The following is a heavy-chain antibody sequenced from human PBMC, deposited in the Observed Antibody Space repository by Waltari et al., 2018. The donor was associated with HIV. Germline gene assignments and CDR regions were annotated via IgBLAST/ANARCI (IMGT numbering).Heavy chain of an antibody. D-gene: IGHD3-22*01. J-gene: IGHJ6*02. Sequence: EVQVVESGGGLVQPGGSLRLSCAASGFTFNPYAMNWVCQAPGKGLEWLSAITGRGDSTYYADSVRGRFSISRDNSKNTVFLQMNSLRAEDTAVYYCAKVKESPYYSSSGHYYYYGMDVWGQGTTVTVSS. CDR2: ITGRGDST. CDR3: AKVKESPYYSSSGHYYYYGMDV. CDR1: GFTFNPYA. V-gene: IGHV3-23*04.